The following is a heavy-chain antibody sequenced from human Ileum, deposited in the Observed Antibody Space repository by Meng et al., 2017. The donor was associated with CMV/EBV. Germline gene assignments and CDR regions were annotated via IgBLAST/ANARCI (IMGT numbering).Heavy chain of an antibody. V-gene: IGHV4-34*01. Sequence: SETLSLTCAVYGGSFNNYYRSWIRQTPGTGLEWIGGVDDGGSTYSDPSLKSRLFMSVDTSTNQFSLKLTAVTAADTAVYYCARGRWVAQLADTIPGVWFDPWGQGMLVTVSS. CDR2: VDDGGST. D-gene: IGHD3-10*01. CDR1: GGSFNNYY. J-gene: IGHJ5*02. CDR3: ARGRWVAQLADTIPGVWFDP.